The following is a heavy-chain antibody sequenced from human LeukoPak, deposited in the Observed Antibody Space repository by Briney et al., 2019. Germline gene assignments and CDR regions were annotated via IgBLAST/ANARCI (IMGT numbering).Heavy chain of an antibody. Sequence: ASVKVSCKASGYTFTNYYMHWVRQAPGQGLEWMGIINPSGGSTTYAQKFQGRVTITADKSTSTAYMELSSLRSEDTAVYYCAGGSAAGTGQDDYWGQGTLVTVSS. V-gene: IGHV1-46*01. D-gene: IGHD6-13*01. CDR3: AGGSAAGTGQDDY. J-gene: IGHJ4*02. CDR2: INPSGGST. CDR1: GYTFTNYY.